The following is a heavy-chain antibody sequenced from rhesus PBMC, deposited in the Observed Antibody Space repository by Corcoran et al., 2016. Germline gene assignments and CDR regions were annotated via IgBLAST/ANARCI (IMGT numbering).Heavy chain of an antibody. D-gene: IGHD3-28*01. Sequence: QVQLQESGPGLVKPSETLSLTCTVSGGSISDSYYWNWIRQPPGKGLEGMGRIYDRCGDTLYNPSLKSRVTISKDTSKNQFSLKLSSVTAADTAVYYCARYYGSGYSYFDYWGQGVLVTVSS. CDR2: IYDRCGDT. CDR1: GGSISDSYY. V-gene: IGHV4-106*01. J-gene: IGHJ4*01. CDR3: ARYYGSGYSYFDY.